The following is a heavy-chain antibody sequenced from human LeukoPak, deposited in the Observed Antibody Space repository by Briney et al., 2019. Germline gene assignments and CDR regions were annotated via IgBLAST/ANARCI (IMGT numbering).Heavy chain of an antibody. V-gene: IGHV1-46*01. CDR2: INPSGGST. CDR1: GYTFTSYY. J-gene: IGHJ6*03. CDR3: ARDRYYDYVWGSYRYTETYYYYYMDV. Sequence: ASVKVSCKASGYTFTSYYMHWVRQAPGQGLEWMGIINPSGGSTSYAQKFQGRVTMTRDMSTSTVYMELSSLRSEDTAVYYCARDRYYDYVWGSYRYTETYYYYYMDVWGKGTTVTVSS. D-gene: IGHD3-16*02.